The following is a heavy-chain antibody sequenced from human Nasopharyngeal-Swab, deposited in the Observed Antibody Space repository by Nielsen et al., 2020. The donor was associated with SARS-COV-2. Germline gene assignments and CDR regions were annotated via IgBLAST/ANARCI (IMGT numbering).Heavy chain of an antibody. D-gene: IGHD3-22*01. Sequence: RQAPGKALEWLALIYWDDDKRYSPSLKSRLTITKDTSKNQVVLTMTNMDPVETATYYCAHRRGYYYDSSGFPSDAFDIWGQGTMVTVSS. J-gene: IGHJ3*02. CDR3: AHRRGYYYDSSGFPSDAFDI. CDR2: IYWDDDK. V-gene: IGHV2-5*02.